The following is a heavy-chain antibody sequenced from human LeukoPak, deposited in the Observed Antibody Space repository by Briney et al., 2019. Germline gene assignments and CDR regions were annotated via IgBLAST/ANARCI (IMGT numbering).Heavy chain of an antibody. J-gene: IGHJ6*02. V-gene: IGHV1-18*01. D-gene: IGHD3-22*01. CDR3: ARGSDYYDSSGYYYYYGMDV. CDR1: GYTFTSYG. Sequence: ASVKVSCTASGYTFTSYGISWVRQAPGQGLEWMGWISAYNGNTNYAQKLQGRVTMTTDTSTSTAYMELRSLRSDDTAVYYCARGSDYYDSSGYYYYYGMDVWGQGTTVTVSS. CDR2: ISAYNGNT.